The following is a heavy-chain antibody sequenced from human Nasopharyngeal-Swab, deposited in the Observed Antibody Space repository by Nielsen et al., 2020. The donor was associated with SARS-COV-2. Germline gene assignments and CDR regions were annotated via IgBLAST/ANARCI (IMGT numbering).Heavy chain of an antibody. D-gene: IGHD6-6*01. J-gene: IGHJ4*02. CDR2: IYYSGST. V-gene: IGHV4-59*01. CDR1: GGSISSYY. Sequence: ESLKISCTVSGGSISSYYWSWIRQPPGKGLEWIGYIYYSGSTNYNPSLKSRVTISVDTSKNQFSLKLSSVTAADTAVYYCVRVYSSSLGYFDYWGQGTLVTVSS. CDR3: VRVYSSSLGYFDY.